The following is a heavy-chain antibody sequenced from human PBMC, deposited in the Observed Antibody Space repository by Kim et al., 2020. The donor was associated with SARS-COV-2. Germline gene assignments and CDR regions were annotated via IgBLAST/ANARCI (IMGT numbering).Heavy chain of an antibody. V-gene: IGHV3-64D*06. CDR1: GFTFSSYA. Sequence: GGSLRLSCSASGFTFSSYAMHWVRQAPGKGLEYVSAISSNGGSTYYADSVKGRFTISRDNSKNTLYLQMSSLRAEDTAVYYCVKDLPYKTEEWELPEYYFDYWGQGTLVTVSS. CDR2: ISSNGGST. J-gene: IGHJ4*02. CDR3: VKDLPYKTEEWELPEYYFDY. D-gene: IGHD1-26*01.